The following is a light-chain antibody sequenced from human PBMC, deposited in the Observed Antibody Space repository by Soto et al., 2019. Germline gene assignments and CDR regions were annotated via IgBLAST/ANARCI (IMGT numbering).Light chain of an antibody. J-gene: IGKJ1*01. V-gene: IGKV3-20*01. CDR3: QDYGSSEWT. Sequence: EIVLTQSPATLSLSPGERYTPSCMASQSVSIYLAWYQQRPGQAPRLLIYGASTRASGIPERFSGSGSGTDFTLTISRLAPEDFAVYYCQDYGSSEWTVGPGTKVDIK. CDR2: GAS. CDR1: QSVSIY.